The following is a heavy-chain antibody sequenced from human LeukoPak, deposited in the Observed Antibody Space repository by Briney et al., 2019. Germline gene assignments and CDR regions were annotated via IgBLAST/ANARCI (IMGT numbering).Heavy chain of an antibody. CDR3: ARADPINYDTSPILDY. Sequence: SETLSLTCTVSGGSISSGGYYWSWIRQHPGKGLEWIGYIYYSGSTYYNPSLKSRVTISVDTSKNQFSLKLSSVTAADTAVYYCARADPINYDTSPILDYWGQGTLVTVSS. J-gene: IGHJ4*02. CDR2: IYYSGST. CDR1: GGSISSGGYY. D-gene: IGHD3-3*01. V-gene: IGHV4-31*03.